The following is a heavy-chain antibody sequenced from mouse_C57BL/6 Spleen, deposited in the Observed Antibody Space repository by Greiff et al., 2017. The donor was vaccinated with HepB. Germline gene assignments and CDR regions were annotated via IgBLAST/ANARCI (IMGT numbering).Heavy chain of an antibody. V-gene: IGHV1-15*01. Sequence: QVQLQQSGAELVRPGASVTLSCKASGYTFTDYEMHWVKQTPVHGLEWIGAIDPETGGSAYNQKFKGKAILTADKSSSTAYMELRSLTSEDSAVYYCTTGTWFAYWGQGTLVTVSA. D-gene: IGHD4-1*01. CDR2: IDPETGGS. CDR3: TTGTWFAY. CDR1: GYTFTDYE. J-gene: IGHJ3*01.